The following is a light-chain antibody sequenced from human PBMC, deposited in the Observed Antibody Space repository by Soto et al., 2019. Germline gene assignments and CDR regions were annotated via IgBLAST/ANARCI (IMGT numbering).Light chain of an antibody. J-gene: IGKJ1*01. CDR2: GAS. CDR1: QTINNN. Sequence: VITQAPATLSVSPGERATLACRASQTINNNVAWYQLKDGQVPRLLIYGASTRATDIPARFSGSGSGTEFTLTISTLQSEDFAEYQCQQYNNWPQTFGQGTKVDIK. CDR3: QQYNNWPQT. V-gene: IGKV3-15*01.